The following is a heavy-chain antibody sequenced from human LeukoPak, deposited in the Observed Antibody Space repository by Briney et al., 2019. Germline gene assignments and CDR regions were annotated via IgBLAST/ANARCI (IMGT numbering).Heavy chain of an antibody. CDR3: ARGSGLTAFDI. CDR2: IYNNGNT. D-gene: IGHD3-3*01. J-gene: IGHJ3*02. V-gene: IGHV4-4*07. Sequence: SETLSLTCTVSGDSISGYYWSWIRQPAGKGLEWIGRIYNNGNTNYNPSLKSRVTMSVDTSKDQFSLKLSSVTAADTAVYFCARGSGLTAFDIWGQGTVVTVSS. CDR1: GDSISGYY.